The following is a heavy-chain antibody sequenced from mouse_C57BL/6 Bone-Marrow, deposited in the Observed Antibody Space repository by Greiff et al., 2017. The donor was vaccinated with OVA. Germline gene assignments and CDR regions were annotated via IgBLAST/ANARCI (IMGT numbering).Heavy chain of an antibody. D-gene: IGHD1-1*02. CDR1: GYSFTGYY. CDR2: INPSTGGT. Sequence: VQLKQSGPELVKPGASVKISCKASGYSFTGYYMNWVKQSPEKRLEWIGEINPSTGGTTYNQKFKAKATLTVDKSSSTAYMQLRSLTSEDSAVYYCARGGKSRFAYWGQGTLVTVSA. CDR3: ARGGKSRFAY. V-gene: IGHV1-42*01. J-gene: IGHJ3*01.